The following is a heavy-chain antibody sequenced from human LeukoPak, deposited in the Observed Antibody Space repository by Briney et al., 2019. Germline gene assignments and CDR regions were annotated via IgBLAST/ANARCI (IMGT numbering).Heavy chain of an antibody. CDR1: GFTFSSYG. CDR3: ARGFSLDYYGSGLGNPLRD. D-gene: IGHD3-10*01. CDR2: IWYDGSNK. Sequence: GGSLRLSCAASGFTFSSYGMHWVRQAPGKGLEWVAVIWYDGSNKYYADSVKGRFTISRDNSKNTLYLQMNSLRAEDTAVYYCARGFSLDYYGSGLGNPLRDWGQLTVVSV. J-gene: IGHJ4*02. V-gene: IGHV3-33*01.